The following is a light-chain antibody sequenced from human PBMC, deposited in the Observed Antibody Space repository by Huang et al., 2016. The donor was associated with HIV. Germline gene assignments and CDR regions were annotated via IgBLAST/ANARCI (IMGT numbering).Light chain of an antibody. V-gene: IGKV1-17*03. J-gene: IGKJ1*01. Sequence: DIQMTQSPSAMSASVGDRITITCRASQDIDSSLAWFQQKPGKVPKRLIYAASSLQRGVPSRFSDSGSGTEFTLTSSILQPEDSATYYCLQHSVYPRTCGQGTKVEI. CDR2: AAS. CDR1: QDIDSS. CDR3: LQHSVYPRT.